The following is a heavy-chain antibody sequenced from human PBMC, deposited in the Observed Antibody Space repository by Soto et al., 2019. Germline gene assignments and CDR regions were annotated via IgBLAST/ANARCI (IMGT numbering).Heavy chain of an antibody. D-gene: IGHD3-3*01. CDR1: GGTFSSYA. J-gene: IGHJ6*02. V-gene: IGHV1-69*12. Sequence: QVQLVQSGAEVKKPGSSVKVSCKASGGTFSSYAISWVRQAPGQGLEWMGGIIPIFGTANYAQKFQGRVTLTAYESTNTAYMELSSLRSEDTAVYYCATDAGYDFWSGYYYYGMDVWGQGTTVTVSS. CDR2: IIPIFGTA. CDR3: ATDAGYDFWSGYYYYGMDV.